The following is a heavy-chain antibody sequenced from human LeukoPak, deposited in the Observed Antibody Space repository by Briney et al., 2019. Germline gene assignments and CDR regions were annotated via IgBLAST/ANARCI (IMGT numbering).Heavy chain of an antibody. CDR1: GGTFISYT. J-gene: IGHJ5*02. CDR3: ARFGRLVIDP. Sequence: ASVKVSCKASGGTFISYTISWVRQAPGQGLEWMGRIIPILGIANYAQKFQGRVTITADKSTSTAYMGLSSLRSEDTAVYYCARFGRLVIDPWGQGTLVTVSS. V-gene: IGHV1-69*02. D-gene: IGHD3-10*01. CDR2: IIPILGIA.